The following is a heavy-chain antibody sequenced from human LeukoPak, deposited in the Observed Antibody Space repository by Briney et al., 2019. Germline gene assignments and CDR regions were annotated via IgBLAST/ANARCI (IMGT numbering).Heavy chain of an antibody. J-gene: IGHJ4*02. CDR3: ARDVAGGSDY. CDR2: IYYSGST. CDR1: GGSISSYY. D-gene: IGHD3-16*01. V-gene: IGHV4-59*01. Sequence: SETLSLTCTVSGGSISSYYWSWIRQPPGKGLEWIGYIYYSGSTNYNPSLKSRVTISVDTSKNQFSLKLSSVTAADTAVYYCARDVAGGSDYWGQGTLVTVSS.